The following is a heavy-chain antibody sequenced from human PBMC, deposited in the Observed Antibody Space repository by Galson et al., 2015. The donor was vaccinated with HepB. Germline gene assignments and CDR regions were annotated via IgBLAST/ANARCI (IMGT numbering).Heavy chain of an antibody. D-gene: IGHD2-2*01. CDR3: ARAGRVVPAATPLNWNYDY. J-gene: IGHJ4*02. V-gene: IGHV1-2*02. CDR2: INPNSGGT. CDR1: GYTFTGYY. Sequence: SVKVSCKASGYTFTGYYMHWVRQAPGQGLEWMGWINPNSGGTNHAQKFQGRVTMTRDTSISTAYMELSRLRSDDTAVYYCARAGRVVPAATPLNWNYDYWGQGTLVTVSS.